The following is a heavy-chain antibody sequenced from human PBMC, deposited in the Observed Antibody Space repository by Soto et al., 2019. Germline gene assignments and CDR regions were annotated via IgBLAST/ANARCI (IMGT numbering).Heavy chain of an antibody. Sequence: SETLSLTCTVYGGSFSGYYWTWIRQPPGTGLEWIGEINHSGSTNYNPSLKSRVTISVDTSNNQFSLKLTSVTAADTAVYYCARDKNTGLIDYGGQGTLVTVS. D-gene: IGHD2-8*02. V-gene: IGHV4-34*01. CDR2: INHSGST. CDR3: ARDKNTGLIDY. J-gene: IGHJ4*02. CDR1: GGSFSGYY.